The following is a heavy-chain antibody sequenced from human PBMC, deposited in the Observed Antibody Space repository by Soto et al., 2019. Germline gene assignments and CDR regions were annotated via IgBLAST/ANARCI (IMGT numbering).Heavy chain of an antibody. CDR2: ISSSSSYI. D-gene: IGHD3-22*01. Sequence: GGSLRLSCASSVFTFISYSMNWVRQAPGKGLEWVSSISSSSSYIYYADSAKGRFTISRDNAKNSLYLQMNSLRAEDTAVYYCASSDSSGWYDYWGQGTLVTVSS. J-gene: IGHJ4*02. V-gene: IGHV3-21*01. CDR3: ASSDSSGWYDY. CDR1: VFTFISYS.